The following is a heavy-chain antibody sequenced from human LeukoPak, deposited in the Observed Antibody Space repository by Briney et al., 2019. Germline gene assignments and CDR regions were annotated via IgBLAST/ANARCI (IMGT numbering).Heavy chain of an antibody. V-gene: IGHV4-31*03. Sequence: SQTLSLTCTVSGGSISSGGYYWSWIRQHPGKGLEWIGYIYYSGSTYYNPSLKSRVTISVDTSKNQFSLKLSSVTAADTALYYCAGISSWYGVAFDYWGQGTLVTVSS. CDR3: AGISSWYGVAFDY. J-gene: IGHJ4*02. CDR1: GGSISSGGYY. CDR2: IYYSGST. D-gene: IGHD6-13*01.